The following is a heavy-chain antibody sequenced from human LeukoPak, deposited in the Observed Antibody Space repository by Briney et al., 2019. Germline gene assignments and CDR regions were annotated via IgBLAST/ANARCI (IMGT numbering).Heavy chain of an antibody. J-gene: IGHJ4*02. CDR1: GGSFSGYY. D-gene: IGHD3-3*01. CDR3: ARRRDFWSAPSPLYFDY. CDR2: INHSGST. Sequence: NPSETLSLTCAVYGGSFSGYYWSWIRQPPGKGLEWIGEINHSGSTNYNPSLKSRVTISVDTSKNQFSLKLSSVTAADTAVYYCARRRDFWSAPSPLYFDYWGQGTLVTVSS. V-gene: IGHV4-34*01.